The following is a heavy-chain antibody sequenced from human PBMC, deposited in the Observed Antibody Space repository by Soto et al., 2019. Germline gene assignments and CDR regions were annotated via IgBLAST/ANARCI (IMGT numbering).Heavy chain of an antibody. CDR1: GVSFIGYY. J-gene: IGHJ5*02. Sequence: ASETLSLTCAVYGVSFIGYYWTWILQPPGKGLEWIGEINHSGSTNYNPSLKSRVTVSVDTSKNQFSLKLSSVTAADTAVYYCARHPSDFWFDPWGQGTPVTVAS. CDR3: ARHPSDFWFDP. CDR2: INHSGST. D-gene: IGHD2-21*02. V-gene: IGHV4-34*01.